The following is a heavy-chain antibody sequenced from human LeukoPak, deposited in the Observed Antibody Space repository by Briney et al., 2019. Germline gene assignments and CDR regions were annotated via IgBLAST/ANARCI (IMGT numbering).Heavy chain of an antibody. Sequence: ASVKVSCKASGGTFSSYAISWVRQAPGQGLEWMGRIIPILGIANYAQKFQGRVTITADKSTSTAFMELSSLRSEDTAVYYCARAVVVVTGFDYWRQGTLVTVSS. J-gene: IGHJ4*02. CDR3: ARAVVVVTGFDY. CDR1: GGTFSSYA. CDR2: IIPILGIA. D-gene: IGHD3-22*01. V-gene: IGHV1-69*04.